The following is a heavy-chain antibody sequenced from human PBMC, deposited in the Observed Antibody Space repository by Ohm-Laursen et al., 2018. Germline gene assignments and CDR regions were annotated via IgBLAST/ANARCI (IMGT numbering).Heavy chain of an antibody. V-gene: IGHV1-69*04. CDR1: GGTSSSYA. Sequence: VASVKVSCKASGGTSSSYAISWVRQAPGQGLEWMGRIIPILGIANYAQKFQGRVTITADKSTSTAYMELRSLRSDDTAVYYCARDREYSSGLDAFDIWGQGTMVTVSS. D-gene: IGHD6-19*01. CDR3: ARDREYSSGLDAFDI. J-gene: IGHJ3*02. CDR2: IIPILGIA.